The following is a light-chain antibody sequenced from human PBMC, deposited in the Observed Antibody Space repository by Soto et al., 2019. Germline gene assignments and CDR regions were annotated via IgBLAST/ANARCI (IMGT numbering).Light chain of an antibody. V-gene: IGKV1-5*01. CDR2: DAS. CDR1: QSISSW. Sequence: DIQMTQSPSTLSASVGDRVTITCRASQSISSWLACYQQKPGKAPKLLMYDASSLERGVPSRFSGSGCGKEFTITISSRQADDVATYYCQQSDTYSRTFGQGTKVDIK. J-gene: IGKJ1*01. CDR3: QQSDTYSRT.